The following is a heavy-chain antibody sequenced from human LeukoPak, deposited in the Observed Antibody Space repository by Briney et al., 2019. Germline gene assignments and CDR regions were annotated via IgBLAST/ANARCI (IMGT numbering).Heavy chain of an antibody. CDR2: INPSGGST. V-gene: IGHV1-46*01. Sequence: ASVKVSCKASGYTFTSYYMHWVQQTPGQGLEWMGIINPSGGSTSYAQKFQDRVTMTRDTSTSTVYMELSSLRSEDTAVYYCAREGSGSYSLKAYYYYGMDVWGQGTTVTVSS. J-gene: IGHJ6*02. CDR1: GYTFTSYY. CDR3: AREGSGSYSLKAYYYYGMDV. D-gene: IGHD3-10*01.